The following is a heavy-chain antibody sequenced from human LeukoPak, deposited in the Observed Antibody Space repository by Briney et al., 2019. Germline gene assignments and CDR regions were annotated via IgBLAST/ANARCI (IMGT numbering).Heavy chain of an antibody. CDR3: ARLSDFNFDY. D-gene: IGHD2-21*02. J-gene: IGHJ4*02. V-gene: IGHV5-51*01. CDR1: GYCFTGYW. Sequence: GESLKISCKGSGYCFTGYWNGWVRQMPGKGLECMGIIYPADSDTTYSPSFQGQVTISADKSISTTYLQWSSLKASDTAMYYCARLSDFNFDYWGQGTLVTVSS. CDR2: IYPADSDT.